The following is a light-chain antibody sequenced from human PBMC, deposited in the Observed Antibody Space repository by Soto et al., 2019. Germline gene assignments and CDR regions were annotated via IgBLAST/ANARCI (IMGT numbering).Light chain of an antibody. J-gene: IGKJ4*01. Sequence: ESVLTQSPATLSLSPGDRATLSCRASPSVSNSLAWYQHKPGQAPWLLIYDASNWSTGVPSRFSGSGSGTDFTLTISSLEAEDFAVYYCQQRNKWPPVTFGGGTKVDI. V-gene: IGKV3-11*01. CDR1: PSVSNS. CDR2: DAS. CDR3: QQRNKWPPVT.